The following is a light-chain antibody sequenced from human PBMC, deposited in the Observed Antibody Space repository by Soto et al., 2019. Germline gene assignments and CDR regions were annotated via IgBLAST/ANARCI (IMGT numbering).Light chain of an antibody. CDR2: AVT. J-gene: IGLJ1*01. Sequence: QSALSRSPSASGSPGQSIAISCTGTSSDVGGQNYVSWYQQHPGKAPKLIIYAVTERPSGVPDRFSGSKSGNTASLTVSGLQTEDEADYYCSSHAGNNNYVFGTGTRSPS. CDR1: SSDVGGQNY. V-gene: IGLV2-8*01. CDR3: SSHAGNNNYV.